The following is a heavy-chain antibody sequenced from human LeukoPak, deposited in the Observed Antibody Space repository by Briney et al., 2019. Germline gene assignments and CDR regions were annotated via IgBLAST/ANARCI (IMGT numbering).Heavy chain of an antibody. CDR3: ARPIDNGSGSYYFPY. CDR2: ISYDGANE. Sequence: GGSLRLSCAASGFTFSDYYMSWIRQAPGKGLEWVAVISYDGANEYNADSVKGRLTISRDNSKNTLYMEMSSLRPEDTAVYYCARPIDNGSGSYYFPYWGQGTLVTVSS. CDR1: GFTFSDYY. V-gene: IGHV3-30-3*01. J-gene: IGHJ4*02. D-gene: IGHD3-10*01.